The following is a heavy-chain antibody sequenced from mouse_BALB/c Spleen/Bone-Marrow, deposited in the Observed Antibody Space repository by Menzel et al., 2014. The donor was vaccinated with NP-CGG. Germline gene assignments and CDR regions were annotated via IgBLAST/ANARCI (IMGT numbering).Heavy chain of an antibody. D-gene: IGHD1-1*01. CDR3: ARDYYGFSYGFAY. CDR1: GYSFTGYT. J-gene: IGHJ3*01. CDR2: INPYNGGT. V-gene: IGHV1-18*01. Sequence: VQLQQSGPGPVKPGASMKISCKASGYSFTGYTMNWVKQSHGKNLEWIGLINPYNGGTNYNQKFKGKATLTVDKSSSTAYMELLSLTSEDSAVYYCARDYYGFSYGFAYWGQGTLVTVSA.